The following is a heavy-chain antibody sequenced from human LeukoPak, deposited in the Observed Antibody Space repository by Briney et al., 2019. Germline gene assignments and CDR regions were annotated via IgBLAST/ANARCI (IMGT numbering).Heavy chain of an antibody. CDR3: ARDVGGSLDY. CDR2: IKEDESAK. V-gene: IGHV3-7*01. J-gene: IGHJ4*02. Sequence: GGSLRLSCAASGFTFRSYWMAWVRQAPGKGLEWVTNIKEDESAKHQADSVKGRFAISRDNAQNSVYLQMSSLRGEDTAVYYCARDVGGSLDYWGQGTLVTVSS. CDR1: GFTFRSYW. D-gene: IGHD1-26*01.